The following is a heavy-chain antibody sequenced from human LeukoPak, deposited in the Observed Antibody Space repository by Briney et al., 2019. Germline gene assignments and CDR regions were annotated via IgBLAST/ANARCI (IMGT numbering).Heavy chain of an antibody. CDR2: IYTSGSA. J-gene: IGHJ4*02. Sequence: SETLSLTCTVSGDSISVYYWTWIRQPAGKGLEWVGRIYTSGSANYNPSLKSRVTMSVDTSKNQFSLRLTSVTAADTAVYYCARGGDSSSWSVDHWGQGTLVTVSS. CDR3: ARGGDSSSWSVDH. V-gene: IGHV4-4*07. D-gene: IGHD6-13*01. CDR1: GDSISVYY.